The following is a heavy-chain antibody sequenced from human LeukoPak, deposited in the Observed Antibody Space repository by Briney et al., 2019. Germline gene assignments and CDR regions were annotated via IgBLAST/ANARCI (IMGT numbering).Heavy chain of an antibody. Sequence: GGSLRLSCAASGFTVSGTYMSWVRQAPGKGLEWVSVIYTGGSTYYADSVRGRFTISRDDSKNALYLQMNSLRAEDTAVYYCARDSRSSHYFDYWGQGTLVTVSS. CDR1: GFTVSGTY. CDR2: IYTGGST. CDR3: ARDSRSSHYFDY. V-gene: IGHV3-66*01. D-gene: IGHD3-10*01. J-gene: IGHJ4*02.